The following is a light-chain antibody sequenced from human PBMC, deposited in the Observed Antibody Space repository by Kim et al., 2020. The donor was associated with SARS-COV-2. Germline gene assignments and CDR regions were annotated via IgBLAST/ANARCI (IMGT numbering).Light chain of an antibody. CDR1: QSVTSSN. V-gene: IGKV3-11*01. J-gene: IGKJ2*01. Sequence: PGEGATLACRARQSVTSSNVAWYQQKPGQAPRLLIYDASKRATDIPARFTGSGSGTDFTLTISSLEPEDFAVYYCQQRSSWPPYTFGQGTKLEI. CDR2: DAS. CDR3: QQRSSWPPYT.